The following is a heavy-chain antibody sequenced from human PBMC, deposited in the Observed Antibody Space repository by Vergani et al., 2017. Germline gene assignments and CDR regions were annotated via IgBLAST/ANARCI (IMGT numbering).Heavy chain of an antibody. V-gene: IGHV1-69*11. CDR1: GGTFSSYA. D-gene: IGHD2-21*02. J-gene: IGHJ6*03. CDR2: IIPILGTA. CDR3: ATAARGDYVNYYYYIDV. Sequence: QVQLVQSGAEVKKPGSSVKVSCKASGGTFSSYAISWVRQAPGQGLEWMGRIIPILGTANYAQKFQGRVTITADESTSTAYMELSSLRSEETAVYYCATAARGDYVNYYYYIDVWGKGTTVTVSS.